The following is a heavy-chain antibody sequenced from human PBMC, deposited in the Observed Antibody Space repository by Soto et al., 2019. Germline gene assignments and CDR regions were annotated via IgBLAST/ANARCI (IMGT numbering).Heavy chain of an antibody. D-gene: IGHD2-8*02. CDR2: INSAGSST. J-gene: IGHJ6*02. Sequence: EVQLVESGGGLVQPGGSLRLSCAASGFTFSNYWIHWVRQAPGKGLVWVSRINSAGSSTIYADSVKGRFTISRDNAKNTLYLQMNSMRGEDTAVYYCARDGGVVAGDYYGVDVWGQGTTVTVSS. CDR3: ARDGGVVAGDYYGVDV. CDR1: GFTFSNYW. V-gene: IGHV3-74*01.